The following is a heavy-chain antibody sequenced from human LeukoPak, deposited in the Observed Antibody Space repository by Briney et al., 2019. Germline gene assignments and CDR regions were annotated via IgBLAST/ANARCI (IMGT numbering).Heavy chain of an antibody. CDR1: GFTFSSYW. CDR3: ARGSGRTMVRGVNTFGY. J-gene: IGHJ4*02. V-gene: IGHV3-74*01. Sequence: GGSLRLSCAASGFTFSSYWMHWVRQAPGKGLVWVSRINSDGSSTSYADSVKGRFTISRDNAKNTLYPQMNSLRAEDTAVYYCARGSGRTMVRGVNTFGYWGQGTLVTVSS. D-gene: IGHD3-10*01. CDR2: INSDGSST.